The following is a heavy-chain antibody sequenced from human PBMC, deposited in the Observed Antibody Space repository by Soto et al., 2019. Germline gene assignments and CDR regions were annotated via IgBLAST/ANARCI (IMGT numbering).Heavy chain of an antibody. CDR2: ISGSGGST. V-gene: IGHV3-23*01. Sequence: GGSVRLCCAASGFTFSSYAMSWVRRAPGKGLEWVSAISGSGGSTYYSDSVKGRFTISRDNSKNTLYLQMNSLRAEDTAVYYCAKDPQVGYNLYYRGGYYHYSTDFRGPGTSLTL. J-gene: IGHJ6*02. D-gene: IGHD1-7*01. CDR3: AKDPQVGYNLYYRGGYYHYSTDF. CDR1: GFTFSSYA.